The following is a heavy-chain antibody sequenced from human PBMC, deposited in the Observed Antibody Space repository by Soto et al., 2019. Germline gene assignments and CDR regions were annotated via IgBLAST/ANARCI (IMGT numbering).Heavy chain of an antibody. J-gene: IGHJ4*02. CDR3: ARLLASGGTVY. D-gene: IGHD1-26*01. Sequence: QVQLQEWGPGVVKPSETLSLTCSVSGGAVSSGSSFWSWRRHPPGGGLEWIGFINCKGRTNYNPYFKSRVTMPVDMSRNQVSMSLRAVTGADTAVYFCARLLASGGTVYWGQGSLVSVSS. CDR1: GGAVSSGSSF. V-gene: IGHV4-61*01. CDR2: INCKGRT.